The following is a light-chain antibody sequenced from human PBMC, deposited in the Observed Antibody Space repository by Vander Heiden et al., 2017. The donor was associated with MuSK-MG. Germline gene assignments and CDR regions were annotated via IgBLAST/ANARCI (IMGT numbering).Light chain of an antibody. CDR2: SNN. Sequence: QSVLTQPPSASGTPGQRVTISCSGSSSNIGSNTVNWYQHLPGTAPKLLIYSNNQRPSGVPDRFSGSKSGTSASLAIRGLQSEDEADYYCAAWDDSLNGRVFGGGTKLTVL. CDR3: AAWDDSLNGRV. V-gene: IGLV1-44*01. CDR1: SSNIGSNT. J-gene: IGLJ3*02.